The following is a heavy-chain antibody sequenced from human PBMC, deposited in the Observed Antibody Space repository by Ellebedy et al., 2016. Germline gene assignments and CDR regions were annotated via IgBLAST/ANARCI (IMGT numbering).Heavy chain of an antibody. Sequence: GESLKISXAASGFTFSRFGIHWVRQAPGKGLEWVALISDDGSEKYYTDSVKGRFTISRDNSKIRVFLQLNSLRVEDTAVYYCAKVRSPDFYNKYGMDVWGQGTTVTVSS. CDR1: GFTFSRFG. CDR2: ISDDGSEK. D-gene: IGHD1-14*01. CDR3: AKVRSPDFYNKYGMDV. V-gene: IGHV3-30*13. J-gene: IGHJ6*02.